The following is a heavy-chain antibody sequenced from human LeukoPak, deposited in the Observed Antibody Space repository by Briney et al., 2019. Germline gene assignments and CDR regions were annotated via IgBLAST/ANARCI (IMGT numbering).Heavy chain of an antibody. V-gene: IGHV4-61*02. J-gene: IGHJ4*02. CDR3: ARGYWNDGLDY. CDR2: IYTSGST. D-gene: IGHD1-1*01. Sequence: SETLSLTCTVSGGSISSGSYYWSWIRQPAGKGLEWIGRIYTSGSTNYNPSLKSRVTISVDTFKNQFSLKLSSVTAADTAVYYCARGYWNDGLDYWGQGTLVTVSS. CDR1: GGSISSGSYY.